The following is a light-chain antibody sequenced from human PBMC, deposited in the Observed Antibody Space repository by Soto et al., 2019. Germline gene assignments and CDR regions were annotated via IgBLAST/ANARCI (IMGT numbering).Light chain of an antibody. Sequence: EIVLTQSPGTLSLSPGEGATLSCRASQSVSSSYLAWYQQKPGQAPRLLIYGASSRATGIPDRFSGSGSGTDFTLTISRLEPEDFAVYSCQQYSQWPITFGQGTRLEIK. CDR2: GAS. CDR1: QSVSSSY. J-gene: IGKJ5*01. V-gene: IGKV3-20*01. CDR3: QQYSQWPIT.